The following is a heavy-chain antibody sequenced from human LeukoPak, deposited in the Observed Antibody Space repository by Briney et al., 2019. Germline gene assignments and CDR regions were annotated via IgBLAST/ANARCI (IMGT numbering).Heavy chain of an antibody. CDR2: ISGSGGST. V-gene: IGHV3-23*01. Sequence: PGGSLRLSCAASGFTFSSYAMSWVRQAPGKGLEWVSAISGSGGSTYYADSVKGRFTISRDNSKNTLYLQMNSLRAEDTAVYYCAPLSGGSYPTTLDYWGQGTLVTVSS. D-gene: IGHD1-26*01. CDR1: GFTFSSYA. CDR3: APLSGGSYPTTLDY. J-gene: IGHJ4*02.